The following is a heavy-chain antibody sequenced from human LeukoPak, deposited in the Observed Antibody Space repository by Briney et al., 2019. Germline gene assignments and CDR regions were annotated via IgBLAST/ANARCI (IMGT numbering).Heavy chain of an antibody. D-gene: IGHD6-25*01. CDR2: IYTSGST. Sequence: SETLSLTCTVSGGSISSYHWSWIRQPAGKGLEWVGRIYTSGSTNYNPSLKSRVTISVDTSKNQFSLKLSSVTAADTAVYYCARDLAGAAHFDYWGQGTLVTVSS. CDR3: ARDLAGAAHFDY. J-gene: IGHJ4*02. CDR1: GGSISSYH. V-gene: IGHV4-4*07.